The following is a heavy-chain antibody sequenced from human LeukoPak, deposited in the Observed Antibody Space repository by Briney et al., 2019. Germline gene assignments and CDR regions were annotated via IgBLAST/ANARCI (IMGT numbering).Heavy chain of an antibody. D-gene: IGHD3-22*01. CDR1: GGSISSSSYY. V-gene: IGHV4-39*01. Sequence: SETLSLTCTVSGGSISSSSYYWGWIRQPPGKGLEWIGSIYYSGSTYYNPSLKSRVTISVDTSKNQFSLKLSSVTAADTAVYYCARLVGVTMMVVVITTPGAFDIWGQGTMVTVSS. CDR3: ARLVGVTMMVVVITTPGAFDI. J-gene: IGHJ3*02. CDR2: IYYSGST.